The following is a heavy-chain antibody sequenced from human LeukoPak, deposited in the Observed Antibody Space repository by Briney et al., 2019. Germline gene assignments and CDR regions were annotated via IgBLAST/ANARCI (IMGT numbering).Heavy chain of an antibody. D-gene: IGHD2-2*02. V-gene: IGHV4-59*01. Sequence: SETLSLTCTVSGGSISSYYWSWIRQPPGKGLEWIGYIYYSGSTNYNPSLKSRVTISVDTSKNQFSLKLSSVTAADTAVYYCARVSPRYLAHLDYWGQGTLVTVSS. CDR3: ARVSPRYLAHLDY. CDR2: IYYSGST. CDR1: GGSISSYY. J-gene: IGHJ4*02.